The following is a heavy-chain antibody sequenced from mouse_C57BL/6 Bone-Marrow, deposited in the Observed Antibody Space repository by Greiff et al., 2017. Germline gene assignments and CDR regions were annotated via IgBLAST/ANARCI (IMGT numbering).Heavy chain of an antibody. D-gene: IGHD2-1*01. V-gene: IGHV1-69*01. J-gene: IGHJ4*01. Sequence: QVQLQQPGAELVMPGASVKLSCKASGYTFTSYWMHWVQQRPGQGLEWIGEIDPSDSYTNYNQKFKGKSPLTVDKSSSTAYMQLSSLTSEESAVYYCARWYYGNYYAMDYWGQGTSVTVSS. CDR2: IDPSDSYT. CDR3: ARWYYGNYYAMDY. CDR1: GYTFTSYW.